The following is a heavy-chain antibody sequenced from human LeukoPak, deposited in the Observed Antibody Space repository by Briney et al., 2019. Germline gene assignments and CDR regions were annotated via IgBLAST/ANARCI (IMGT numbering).Heavy chain of an antibody. CDR2: IRNKANSYTT. CDR1: GFTFIDHY. Sequence: GGSLRLSCAASGFTFIDHYMDWVRQAPGKGLEWIGRIRNKANSYTTEYAASVKGRFTVSRDDSKNSLFLQMNSLESEDMAVYYCARRNSVTQGLDNWGQGTLVTVSS. J-gene: IGHJ4*02. D-gene: IGHD5/OR15-5a*01. CDR3: ARRNSVTQGLDN. V-gene: IGHV3-72*01.